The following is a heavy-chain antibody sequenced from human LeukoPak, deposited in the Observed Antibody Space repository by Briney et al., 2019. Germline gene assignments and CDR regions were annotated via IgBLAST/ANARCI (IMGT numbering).Heavy chain of an antibody. CDR1: RFTFSSSG. Sequence: GGSLRLSCAASRFTFSSSGMHWVRQAPGKGLEWVAFIRYDGSNKYYADSVKGRFTISRDNSKNTLYLQMNSLRAEDTAVYYCANGGAAIGFLGSWGQGTLVTVSS. V-gene: IGHV3-30*02. J-gene: IGHJ5*02. D-gene: IGHD6-13*01. CDR2: IRYDGSNK. CDR3: ANGGAAIGFLGS.